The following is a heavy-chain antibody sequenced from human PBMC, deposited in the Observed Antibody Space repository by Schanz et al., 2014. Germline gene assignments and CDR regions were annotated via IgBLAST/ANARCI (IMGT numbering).Heavy chain of an antibody. CDR1: GYTLTGFG. Sequence: QVQLVQSGAEVKKPGASVKVSCKASGYTLTGFGVSWVRQAPGQGREWMGWISAYSGNSKYAQKLQGRVTMTTDTSTNTAYMGLRSLTSDDTDVYYCARFNSGSHSPPYYYYGMDVWGQGTTVTVSS. CDR2: ISAYSGNS. J-gene: IGHJ6*02. D-gene: IGHD1-26*01. CDR3: ARFNSGSHSPPYYYYGMDV. V-gene: IGHV1-18*01.